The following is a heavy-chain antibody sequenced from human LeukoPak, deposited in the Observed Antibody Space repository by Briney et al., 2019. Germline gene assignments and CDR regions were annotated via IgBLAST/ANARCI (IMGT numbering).Heavy chain of an antibody. CDR2: IYYGGNT. CDR1: GGSISSRTDY. CDR3: ARGLYGSGSMYFDY. V-gene: IGHV4-39*07. J-gene: IGHJ4*02. Sequence: SETLSLTCSVSGGSISSRTDYWGWIRQTPGKGLECIATIYYGGNTYYNPSLRSRVTISVDTPKNQFSLKLSSVTAADTAVYYCARGLYGSGSMYFDYWGQGTLVTVSS. D-gene: IGHD3-10*01.